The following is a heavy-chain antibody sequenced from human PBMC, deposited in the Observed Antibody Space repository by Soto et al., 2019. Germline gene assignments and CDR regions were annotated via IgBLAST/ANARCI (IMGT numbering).Heavy chain of an antibody. J-gene: IGHJ4*02. CDR1: GGTFSSYA. CDR3: ARVQTYRSSWYHLDY. Sequence: SVKVSCKASGGTFSSYAISWVRQAPGQGLEWMGRIIPILGIANYAQKFQGRVTMTTDTSTSTAYMELSSLRSEDTAVYYCARVQTYRSSWYHLDYRGQGPLVTVSS. V-gene: IGHV1-69*04. D-gene: IGHD6-13*01. CDR2: IIPILGIA.